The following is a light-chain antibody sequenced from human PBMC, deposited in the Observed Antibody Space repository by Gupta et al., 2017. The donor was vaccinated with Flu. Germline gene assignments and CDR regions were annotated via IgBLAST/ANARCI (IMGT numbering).Light chain of an antibody. CDR2: GTS. J-gene: IGKJ2*01. V-gene: IGKV3-20*01. CDR1: ESVKRNH. CDR3: HHYGTSPYT. Sequence: GTLSLSPGESVTLSGRAGESVKRNHLAWYQQKPGQAPRLLMYGTSNSAPGIPDRFSGGGSGTDFTLSINRLEPEDSAVFYCHHYGTSPYTFGQGTKLEIK.